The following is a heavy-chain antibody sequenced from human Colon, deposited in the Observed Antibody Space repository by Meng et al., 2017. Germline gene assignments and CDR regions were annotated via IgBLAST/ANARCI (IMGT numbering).Heavy chain of an antibody. J-gene: IGHJ5*02. V-gene: IGHV4-4*02. CDR2: IYHGGNT. CDR1: GGSINSSNW. CDR3: SRGVVAGAMVWFDP. Sequence: QVQLQESGPGLVKPSGTLSLTCAVSGGSINSSNWWLWVRQPPGKGLEWLGEIYHGGNTNYNPSLKSRVTLSLDKSKSQFSLRLTSVTAADTAMYYCSRGVVAGAMVWFDPWGPGTLVTVSS. D-gene: IGHD2-2*01.